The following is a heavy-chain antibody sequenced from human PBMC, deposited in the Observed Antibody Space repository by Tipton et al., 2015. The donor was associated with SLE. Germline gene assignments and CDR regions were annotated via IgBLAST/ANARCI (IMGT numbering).Heavy chain of an antibody. J-gene: IGHJ4*02. Sequence: SLRLSCAASEFTFSDYAMHWVRQAPGKGLEWVAAISTHGSNTFYADSVKGRFTISRENSKNTLYLQMNSLRAEDTAVYYCARVGIAVADIFDYWGQGTLVTVSS. CDR2: ISTHGSNT. V-gene: IGHV3-30*04. D-gene: IGHD6-19*01. CDR3: ARVGIAVADIFDY. CDR1: EFTFSDYA.